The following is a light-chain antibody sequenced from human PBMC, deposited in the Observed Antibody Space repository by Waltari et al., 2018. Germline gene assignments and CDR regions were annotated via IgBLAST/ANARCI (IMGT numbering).Light chain of an antibody. Sequence: EIVLTQSPATLSLSPGETAHLPCRASQSVDMYLAWYHQRPGQAPRRLIYDTSNRATHIPASFSGSGSETDFSLTISSLEPEEFAVYYCQQRRNWPLTFGGGTKVEIK. CDR2: DTS. V-gene: IGKV3-11*01. CDR3: QQRRNWPLT. J-gene: IGKJ4*01. CDR1: QSVDMY.